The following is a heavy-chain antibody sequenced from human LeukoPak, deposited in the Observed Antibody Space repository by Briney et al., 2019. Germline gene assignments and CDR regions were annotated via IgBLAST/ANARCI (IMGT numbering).Heavy chain of an antibody. V-gene: IGHV3-23*01. CDR3: AKPQGYSYGYFDY. D-gene: IGHD5-18*01. CDR1: GFTFSSYE. CDR2: ISGSGGST. Sequence: GGSLRLSCAASGFTFSSYEMNWVRQAPGKGLEWVSAISGSGGSTYYADSVKSRFTISRDNSKNTLYLQMNSLRAEDTAVYYCAKPQGYSYGYFDYWGQGTLVTVSS. J-gene: IGHJ4*02.